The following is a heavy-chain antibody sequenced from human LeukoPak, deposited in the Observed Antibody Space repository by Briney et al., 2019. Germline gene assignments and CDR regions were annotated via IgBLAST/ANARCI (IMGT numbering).Heavy chain of an antibody. CDR1: GFTFSSYA. V-gene: IGHV3-64D*06. J-gene: IGHJ4*02. D-gene: IGHD2-15*01. CDR3: VKDNSPLVVVVVVAALDY. CDR2: ISSNGGST. Sequence: PGGSLRLSCSASGFTFSSYAMHWVRQAPGKGLEYVSAISSNGGSTYYADSVKGRFTISRDNSKNTLYLQMSSLRAEDTAVYYCVKDNSPLVVVVVVAALDYWGQGTLVTVPS.